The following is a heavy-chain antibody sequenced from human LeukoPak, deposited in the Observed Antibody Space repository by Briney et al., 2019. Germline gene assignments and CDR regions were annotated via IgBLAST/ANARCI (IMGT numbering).Heavy chain of an antibody. V-gene: IGHV4-30-2*01. J-gene: IGHJ4*02. CDR2: IYHSGST. Sequence: SETLSLTCAVSGGPISSGGYSWSWIRQPPGKGLEWIGYIYHSGSTYYNPSLKSRVTISVDRSKNQFSLKLSSVTAADTAVYYCARDRRDPDYYDSPDFDYWGQGTLVTVSS. CDR1: GGPISSGGYS. D-gene: IGHD3-22*01. CDR3: ARDRRDPDYYDSPDFDY.